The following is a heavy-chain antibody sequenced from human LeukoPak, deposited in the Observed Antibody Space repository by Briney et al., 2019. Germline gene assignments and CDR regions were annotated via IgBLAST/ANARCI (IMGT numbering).Heavy chain of an antibody. CDR3: AKDGVPYYYDSSGYWGGYYFDY. J-gene: IGHJ4*02. CDR1: GYTFDDYA. V-gene: IGHV3-9*01. D-gene: IGHD3-22*01. Sequence: GRSLRLSCAASGYTFDDYAMHWVWQAPGKGLEWVSGISWNSGSIGYADSVKGRFTISRDNAKNSLYLQMNSLRAEDTALYYCAKDGVPYYYDSSGYWGGYYFDYWGQGTLVTVSS. CDR2: ISWNSGSI.